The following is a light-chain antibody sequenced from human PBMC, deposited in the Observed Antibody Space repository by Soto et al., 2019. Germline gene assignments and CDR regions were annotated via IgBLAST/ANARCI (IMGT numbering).Light chain of an antibody. CDR2: AAS. V-gene: IGKV1-27*01. CDR3: QDYNSAPFT. Sequence: DIQMTQSPSSLSASVGDRVTITCRASQDISNYLAWYQQKPGRVPKLLIYAASTLQPGVPSRFSGSDSGTDVTLTISSLQPEDVATYYCQDYNSAPFTFGPGTKVDIK. J-gene: IGKJ3*01. CDR1: QDISNY.